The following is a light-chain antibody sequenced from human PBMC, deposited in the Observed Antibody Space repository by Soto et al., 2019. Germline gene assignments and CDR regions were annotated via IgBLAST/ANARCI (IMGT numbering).Light chain of an antibody. CDR3: QQYNGNSCT. Sequence: DIPMAQSPSTLSASVGDRVTITCRASQTISHWLAWYQQKPGKAPKLLIYDASILRNGVPSRFSGSGSGTEFTLTISSLQPEDFATYYCQQYNGNSCTFGQGTKVEIK. J-gene: IGKJ1*01. CDR2: DAS. CDR1: QTISHW. V-gene: IGKV1-5*01.